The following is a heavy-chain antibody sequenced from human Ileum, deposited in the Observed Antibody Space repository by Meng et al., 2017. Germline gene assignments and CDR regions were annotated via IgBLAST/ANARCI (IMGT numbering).Heavy chain of an antibody. CDR2: IWYDGSKK. CDR3: AGDTGASKILH. J-gene: IGHJ1*01. CDR1: GYIFSSRG. V-gene: IGHV3-33*01. Sequence: VHLVESGGGVVQPGRSLRLSCVGSGYIFSSRGMHWVRQAPGKGLEWVAAIWYDGSKKLYGDSVKGRFTISRDNSKNTLYLQMNSLRADDTAIYYCAGDTGASKILHWGQGTLVTVSS. D-gene: IGHD7-27*01.